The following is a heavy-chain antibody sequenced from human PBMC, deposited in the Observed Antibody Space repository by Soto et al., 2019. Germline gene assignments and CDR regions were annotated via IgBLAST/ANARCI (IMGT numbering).Heavy chain of an antibody. D-gene: IGHD2-15*01. CDR1: GGSVSSGSYY. CDR2: IYYSGST. CDR3: ARGVVEADTPFDY. V-gene: IGHV4-61*01. Sequence: QVQLQESGPGLVKPSETLSLTCTVSGGSVSSGSYYWSWIRQPPGKGLEWIGYIYYSGSTNYNPSLKGRVAISVDTSKNQFSLKLSSVTAADTAVYYCARGVVEADTPFDYWGQGTLVTVSS. J-gene: IGHJ4*02.